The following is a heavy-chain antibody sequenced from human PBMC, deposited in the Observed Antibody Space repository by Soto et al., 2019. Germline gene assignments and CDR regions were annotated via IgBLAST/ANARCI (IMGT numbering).Heavy chain of an antibody. CDR2: AYHSGST. D-gene: IGHD3-10*01. V-gene: IGHV4-4*02. Sequence: QLQLQESGPGLVRPSGTLSLTCAVSGGFTSTNNWWGWVRQPPGKGLEWIGDAYHSGSTEYNPSLKSLVSISVDKSKNQNSLKLTSATAADTAVYYCARSPPSSYYGGSGTFDYWGQGTLVTVSS. CDR3: ARSPPSSYYGGSGTFDY. CDR1: GGFTSTNNW. J-gene: IGHJ4*02.